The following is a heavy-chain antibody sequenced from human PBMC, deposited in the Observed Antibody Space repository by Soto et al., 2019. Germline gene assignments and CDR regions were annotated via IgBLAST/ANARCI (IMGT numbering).Heavy chain of an antibody. CDR3: ARDRRETDFGVGIPSHKYFALDV. J-gene: IGHJ6*02. Sequence: QVQLVQSGAEVKKSGSSVTVSCKAAGGTISNYAINWVRQAPGRGLEWMGRIISVLDTTKYAQRFQGRLTMTADDSTDTAYLELSSLRSEDTAVYYCARDRRETDFGVGIPSHKYFALDVWGQGTSVIVSS. D-gene: IGHD3-3*01. CDR2: IISVLDTT. V-gene: IGHV1-69*11. CDR1: GGTISNYA.